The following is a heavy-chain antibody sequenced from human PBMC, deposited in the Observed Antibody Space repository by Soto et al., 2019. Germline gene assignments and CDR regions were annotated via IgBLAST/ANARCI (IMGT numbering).Heavy chain of an antibody. Sequence: ETLSLTCSVSGGSVRSGSYYWTWIRQPPGKGLEWIGYIYQSGTTNYNASLKSRVTISIDTPKNQFFLKLNSVTAADTAVYYCARDSSGRHDYWGQGTLVTVSS. V-gene: IGHV4-61*01. CDR3: ARDSSGRHDY. J-gene: IGHJ4*02. CDR1: GGSVRSGSYY. D-gene: IGHD3-22*01. CDR2: IYQSGTT.